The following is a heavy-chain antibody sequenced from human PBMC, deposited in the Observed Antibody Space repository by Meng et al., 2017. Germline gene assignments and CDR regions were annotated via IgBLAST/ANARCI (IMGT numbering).Heavy chain of an antibody. CDR3: ARQRGPDF. D-gene: IGHD5-12*01. J-gene: IGHJ4*02. V-gene: IGHV4-34*01. CDR2: INEFGST. Sequence: QVQLQQWGAGLLRPSETLSLTCAVYGGSFSGYYWNWIRQPPGKGLEWIGEINEFGSTNYNPSLKSRVTILVDTSKNQFSLKLRSVTAADTAVYYCARQRGPDFWGQGSLVTASS. CDR1: GGSFSGYY.